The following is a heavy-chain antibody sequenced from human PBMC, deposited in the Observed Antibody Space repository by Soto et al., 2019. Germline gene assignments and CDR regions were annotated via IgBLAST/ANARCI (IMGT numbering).Heavy chain of an antibody. CDR2: IFPGDSIT. Sequence: HGESLKISCKGSGYTFTSYWIGWVRQMPGSGLEWMAIIFPGDSITKYSPSFQGQVTVSADKSISTAYLQWSSLKASDTAMYYCARSRTYGGNSFDYWGQGTLVTVSS. D-gene: IGHD2-15*01. V-gene: IGHV5-51*01. J-gene: IGHJ4*02. CDR3: ARSRTYGGNSFDY. CDR1: GYTFTSYW.